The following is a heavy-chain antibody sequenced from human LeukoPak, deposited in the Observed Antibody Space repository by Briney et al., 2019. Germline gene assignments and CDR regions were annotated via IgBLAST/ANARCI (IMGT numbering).Heavy chain of an antibody. V-gene: IGHV3-23*01. CDR3: AKGMKLLNFDC. J-gene: IGHJ4*02. Sequence: PGGSLRLSCTASGFTFNTNGMSWVRQAPGKGLVWVSSIIDSGGNTYYADSVKGRFTISRDNSKNTVHLQMSSLRAEDTAVYYCAKGMKLLNFDCWGQGTLVTVSS. CDR1: GFTFNTNG. D-gene: IGHD2-15*01. CDR2: IIDSGGNT.